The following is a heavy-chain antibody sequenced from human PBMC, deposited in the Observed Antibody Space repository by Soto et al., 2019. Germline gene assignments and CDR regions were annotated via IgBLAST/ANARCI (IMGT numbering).Heavy chain of an antibody. CDR3: AKSPQTSYSSGWYDYFDY. Sequence: GSLRLSCAASGFTFSSYAMSWVRQAPGKGLEWVSAISGSGGSTYYADSVKGRFTISRDNSKNTLYLQMNSLRAEDTAVYYCAKSPQTSYSSGWYDYFDYWGQGTLVTVSS. V-gene: IGHV3-23*01. J-gene: IGHJ4*02. D-gene: IGHD6-19*01. CDR2: ISGSGGST. CDR1: GFTFSSYA.